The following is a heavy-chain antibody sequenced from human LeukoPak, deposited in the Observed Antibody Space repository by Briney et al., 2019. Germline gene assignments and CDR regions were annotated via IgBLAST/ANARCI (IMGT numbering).Heavy chain of an antibody. CDR1: GFTFSSYS. CDR2: ISSSSSYI. V-gene: IGHV3-21*01. Sequence: PGGSLRLSCAASGFTFSSYSMNWVRQAPGKGLEWVSSISSSSSYIYYADSVKGRFTISRDNAKNSLYLQMNSLRAEDTAVYYCARAVPSYSNWFDPWGQGTLVTVSS. CDR3: ARAVPSYSNWFDP. D-gene: IGHD2-21*01. J-gene: IGHJ5*02.